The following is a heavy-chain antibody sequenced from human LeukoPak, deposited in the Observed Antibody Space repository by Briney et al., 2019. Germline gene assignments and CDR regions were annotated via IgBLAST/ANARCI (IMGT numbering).Heavy chain of an antibody. CDR1: GGTFSSYA. CDR2: IIPIFGTA. CDR3: ARLRGSAAIPGWFDP. J-gene: IGHJ5*02. Sequence: SVKVSCKASGGTFSSYAISWVRQAPGQGLEWMGGIIPIFGTANYAQKFQGRVTITADESTSTAYMELSSLRSEDTAVYYCARLRGSAAIPGWFDPWGQGTLVTVSS. V-gene: IGHV1-69*13. D-gene: IGHD2-2*02.